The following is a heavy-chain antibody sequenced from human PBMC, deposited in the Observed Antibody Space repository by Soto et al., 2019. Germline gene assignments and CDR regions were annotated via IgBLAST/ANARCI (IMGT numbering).Heavy chain of an antibody. CDR1: GFTFSSYS. J-gene: IGHJ6*03. Sequence: GGSLRLSCAASGFTFSSYSMNWVRQAPGKGLEWVSSISSSSSYIYYADSVKGRFTISRDNAKNSLYLQMNSLRAEDTAVYYCARDNQKTAIEQQLVDYYYYYYMDVWGKGTTVTVSS. CDR3: ARDNQKTAIEQQLVDYYYYYYMDV. V-gene: IGHV3-21*01. D-gene: IGHD6-13*01. CDR2: ISSSSSYI.